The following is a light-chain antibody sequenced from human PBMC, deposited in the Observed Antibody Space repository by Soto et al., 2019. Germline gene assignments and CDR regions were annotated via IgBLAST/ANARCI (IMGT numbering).Light chain of an antibody. V-gene: IGLV3-21*02. CDR3: QVWDGSFDHPV. J-gene: IGLJ2*01. CDR1: NIGSTS. CDR2: DDD. Sequence: SYELTQPTSVSVAPGQTARITCGRNNIGSTSVHWYQQRPGQAPVLVVYDDDDRPSGIPERFSGSNSGDTATLTISRVEAGDEADYSCQVWDGSFDHPVFGGGTKVTVL.